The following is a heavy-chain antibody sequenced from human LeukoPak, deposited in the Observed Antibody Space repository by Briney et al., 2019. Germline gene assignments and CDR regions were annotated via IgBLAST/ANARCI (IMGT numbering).Heavy chain of an antibody. D-gene: IGHD3-9*01. CDR1: GFTFSDYY. J-gene: IGHJ4*02. V-gene: IGHV3-11*01. CDR2: ISSSGSTI. Sequence: GGSLRLSCAASGFTFSDYYMSWIRQAPGKGLEWVSYISSSGSTIYYADSVKGRFTISRDNAKNSLYLQMNSLRAEDTAVYYCARHNWGLYYDIFTGYYQYYFDYWGQGTLVTVSS. CDR3: ARHNWGLYYDIFTGYYQYYFDY.